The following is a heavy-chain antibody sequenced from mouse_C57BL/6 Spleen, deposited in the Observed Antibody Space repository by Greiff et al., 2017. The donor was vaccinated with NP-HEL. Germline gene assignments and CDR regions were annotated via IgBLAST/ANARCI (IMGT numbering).Heavy chain of an antibody. Sequence: LVESGAELVRPGASVKLSCKASGYTFTDYYINWVKQRPGQGLEWIARIYPGSGNTYYNEKFKGKATLTAEKSSSTAYMQLSSLTSEDSAVYFCARSHDYGSSYAMDYWGQGTSVTVSS. CDR3: ARSHDYGSSYAMDY. J-gene: IGHJ4*01. CDR1: GYTFTDYY. CDR2: IYPGSGNT. D-gene: IGHD1-1*01. V-gene: IGHV1-76*01.